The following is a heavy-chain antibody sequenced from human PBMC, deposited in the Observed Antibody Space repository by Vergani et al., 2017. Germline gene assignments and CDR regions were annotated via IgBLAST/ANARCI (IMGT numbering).Heavy chain of an antibody. CDR1: GGSISSSCYY. CDR2: IYYSGST. CDR3: ARRIAVAAFDY. Sequence: QLQLQESGPGLVKPSETLSLTCTVSGGSISSSCYYWGWLRQTPGKGLEWIGSIYYSGSTYYNLSLQSRVTISVDTSKNQFSLKLSSVTAADTAVYYCARRIAVAAFDYWVQGTLVGVSS. J-gene: IGHJ4*02. D-gene: IGHD6-19*01. V-gene: IGHV4-39*01.